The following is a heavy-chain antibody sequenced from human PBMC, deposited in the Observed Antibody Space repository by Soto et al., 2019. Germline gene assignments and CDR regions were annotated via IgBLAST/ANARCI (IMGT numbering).Heavy chain of an antibody. CDR3: ARDIELIGYNYAMDV. CDR2: ISTSGTT. CDR1: GGSISSSS. J-gene: IGHJ6*02. D-gene: IGHD2-8*01. Sequence: NPSDTLSLTSTVSGGSISSSSWNLIRQAAGKGLEWIGHISTSGTTNYNPSLKSRVTMSIDTSKNQFSLRLSSVTAADTAVYYCARDIELIGYNYAMDVWGQGTMVTVSS. V-gene: IGHV4-4*07.